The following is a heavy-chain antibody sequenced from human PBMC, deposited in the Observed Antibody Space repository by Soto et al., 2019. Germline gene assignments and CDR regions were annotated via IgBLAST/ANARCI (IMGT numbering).Heavy chain of an antibody. V-gene: IGHV3-23*01. CDR3: ARRDCGSGRNCEFGAPAFAY. Sequence: EVQLLESGGDLVQPGGSLRLSCAASGFTFSNYDMSWVRQAPGKGLEWVSSVSSSGSSTYYADSVKGRFTISTDNSKNTLYLQMSSLGAADTAVSHCARRDCGSGRNCEFGAPAFAYWGQGNLVTVTS. D-gene: IGHD2-21*01. CDR2: VSSSGSST. J-gene: IGHJ4*02. CDR1: GFTFSNYD.